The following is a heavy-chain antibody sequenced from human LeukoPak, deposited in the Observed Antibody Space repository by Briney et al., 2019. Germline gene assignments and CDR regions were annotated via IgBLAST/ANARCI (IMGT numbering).Heavy chain of an antibody. CDR3: AKVDGYNVGY. CDR1: RFTFNTYG. J-gene: IGHJ4*02. D-gene: IGHD5-24*01. V-gene: IGHV3-30*02. Sequence: PGGSLRLSCAASRFTFNTYGMHWVRQAPGKGLEWVAFVRYDGSNKHYADSVKGRFTISRDNSKNTLYLQMNSLRAEDTAVYYCAKVDGYNVGYWGQGTLVTVSS. CDR2: VRYDGSNK.